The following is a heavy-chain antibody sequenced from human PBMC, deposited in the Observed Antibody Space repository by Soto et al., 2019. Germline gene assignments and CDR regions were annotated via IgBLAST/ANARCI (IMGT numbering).Heavy chain of an antibody. CDR1: GFTFSSYS. V-gene: IGHV3-48*02. CDR2: ISSSSSTI. CDR3: AKKSTDSSGYSDY. Sequence: GGSLRLSCAASGFTFSSYSMNWVRQAPGKGLEWVSYISSSSSTIYYADSVKGRFTISRDNAKNSLYLQMNSLRDEDTAVYYCAKKSTDSSGYSDYWGQGTVVTVSS. J-gene: IGHJ4*02. D-gene: IGHD2-2*01.